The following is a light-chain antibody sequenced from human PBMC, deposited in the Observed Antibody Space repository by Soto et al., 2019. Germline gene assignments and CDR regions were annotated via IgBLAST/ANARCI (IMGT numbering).Light chain of an antibody. J-gene: IGKJ1*01. CDR1: QSVSGY. CDR2: DAS. Sequence: EIVMTQSPATLSVSPGERVTLSCRASQSVSGYLAWYQQKPGQAPRLLIYDASSRATGIPVRFSGSGSGTEFTLTISSLQSEDFGVYYCQQNKDWPGTFGQGTKVEIK. V-gene: IGKV3-15*01. CDR3: QQNKDWPGT.